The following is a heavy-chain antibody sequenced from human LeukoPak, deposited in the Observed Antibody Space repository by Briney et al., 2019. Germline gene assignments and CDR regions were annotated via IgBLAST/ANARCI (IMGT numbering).Heavy chain of an antibody. CDR1: GFTFSSYS. Sequence: PGGSLRLSCAASGFTFSSYSMNWVRQAPGKGLEWVSYISSSSSTIYYADSVKGRFTISRDNAKNSLYLQMNSLRAEDTAVYYCARDPGGSSPRQYFDYWGQGTLVTVSS. J-gene: IGHJ4*02. CDR3: ARDPGGSSPRQYFDY. D-gene: IGHD6-6*01. V-gene: IGHV3-48*01. CDR2: ISSSSSTI.